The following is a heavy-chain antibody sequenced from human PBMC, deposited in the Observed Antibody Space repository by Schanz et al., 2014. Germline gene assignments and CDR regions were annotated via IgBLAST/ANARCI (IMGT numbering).Heavy chain of an antibody. J-gene: IGHJ4*02. CDR2: IRYDGRNK. Sequence: QAQLVESGGGVVQPGRSLRLSCVASGFTFISYAIHWVRQAPGKGLEWVAVIRYDGRNKNFVESVKGRFTISRDNSNNTVYLQMNDLRAEDTAVYDCAREDCSATSCYFRYWGQGTLVTVSS. V-gene: IGHV3-33*01. D-gene: IGHD2-21*02. CDR3: AREDCSATSCYFRY. CDR1: GFTFISYA.